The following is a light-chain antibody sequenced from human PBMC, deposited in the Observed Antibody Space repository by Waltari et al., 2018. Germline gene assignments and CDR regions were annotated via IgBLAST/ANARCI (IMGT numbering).Light chain of an antibody. J-gene: IGKJ2*01. CDR3: QQSYSTPHT. Sequence: DIQLTQPPSSLSASVGDRVTITCRASQSISSDLNWYQQKPGKAPKLLIYAASSVQSGVPSRFSGSGSRKDFTLTISSLQPEDFATYYCQQSYSTPHTFGQGTKLEIK. V-gene: IGKV1-39*01. CDR2: AAS. CDR1: QSISSD.